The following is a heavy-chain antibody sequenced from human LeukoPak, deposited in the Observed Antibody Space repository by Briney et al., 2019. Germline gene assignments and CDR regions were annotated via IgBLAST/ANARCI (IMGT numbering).Heavy chain of an antibody. Sequence: GASVKVSCKASGYTFTSYDINWVRQATGQGLEWMGWMNPNSGNTGYAQKFQGRVTMIRNTSISTAYMELSSLRSEDTAVYYCARDYDSSGSDAFDIWGQGTMVTVSS. CDR1: GYTFTSYD. CDR2: MNPNSGNT. J-gene: IGHJ3*02. V-gene: IGHV1-8*01. D-gene: IGHD3-22*01. CDR3: ARDYDSSGSDAFDI.